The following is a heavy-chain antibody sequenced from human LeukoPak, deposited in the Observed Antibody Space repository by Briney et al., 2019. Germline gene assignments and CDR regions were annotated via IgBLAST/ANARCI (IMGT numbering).Heavy chain of an antibody. CDR1: GFTFSSYW. J-gene: IGHJ3*02. V-gene: IGHV3-7*01. Sequence: GGSLRLSCAASGFTFSSYWMSWVRQAPGKGLEWVANIKQDGSEKYYVDSVKGRFTISRDNAKNSLYLQMNSLRAEDTAVYYCARDPFYYYDSSGYAFDIWGQGTMVTVSS. CDR3: ARDPFYYYDSSGYAFDI. D-gene: IGHD3-22*01. CDR2: IKQDGSEK.